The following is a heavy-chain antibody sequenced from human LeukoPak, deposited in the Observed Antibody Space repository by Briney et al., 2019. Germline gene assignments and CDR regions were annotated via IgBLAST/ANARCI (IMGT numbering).Heavy chain of an antibody. CDR1: GFTFSSYG. CDR2: IGGWRDPI. Sequence: GGPLRLSCRVSGFTFSSYGMNWVRQAPGKGLEWVAYIGGWRDPIDYADSVKGRFTVSRDNGDSTLYLQMDSLRVDDTALYYRARDPGFAVARWGQGARVIVSS. V-gene: IGHV3-48*04. J-gene: IGHJ4*02. CDR3: ARDPGFAVAR.